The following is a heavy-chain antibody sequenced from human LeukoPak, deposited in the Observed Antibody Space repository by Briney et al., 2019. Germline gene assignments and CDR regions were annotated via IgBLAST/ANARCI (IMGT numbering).Heavy chain of an antibody. J-gene: IGHJ4*02. D-gene: IGHD6-13*01. V-gene: IGHV3-73*01. Sequence: GGSLRLSCAASGFTFSGSAMHWVRQASGKGLEWVGRIRSKANSYATAYAASVKGRFTISRDDSKNTAYLQMNSLKTEGTAVYYCTRPAGTGDYWGQGTLVTVSS. CDR3: TRPAGTGDY. CDR1: GFTFSGSA. CDR2: IRSKANSYAT.